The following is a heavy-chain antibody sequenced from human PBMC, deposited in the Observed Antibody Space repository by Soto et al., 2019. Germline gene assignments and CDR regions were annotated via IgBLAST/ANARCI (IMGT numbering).Heavy chain of an antibody. CDR1: GYTFTNYG. J-gene: IGHJ4*02. D-gene: IGHD6-19*01. CDR2: INTSNDNK. V-gene: IGHV1-18*01. CDR3: AKACSSGWYRYYFVY. Sequence: GASGKVSCKASGYTFTNYGISWVRQAPGEGLEWVGWINTSNDNKLYAQKLQGRLTLTTDTSTSTAYMDLPTLRSDDTAVYYCAKACSSGWYRYYFVYWGQGTLVTVSS.